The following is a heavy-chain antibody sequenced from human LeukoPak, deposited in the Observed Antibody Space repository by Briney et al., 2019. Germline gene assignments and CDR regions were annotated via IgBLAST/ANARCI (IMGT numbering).Heavy chain of an antibody. Sequence: SETLSLTCAVYGGSFSGYYWSWIRQPPGKGLEWIGEINHSGSTSYNSSLKSRVTISVDTSKNQFSLKLTSVTAADTAVYYCARGLDYFDSSGYRLPALGYWGQGTLVTVSS. V-gene: IGHV4-34*01. D-gene: IGHD3-22*01. CDR3: ARGLDYFDSSGYRLPALGY. CDR2: INHSGST. CDR1: GGSFSGYY. J-gene: IGHJ4*02.